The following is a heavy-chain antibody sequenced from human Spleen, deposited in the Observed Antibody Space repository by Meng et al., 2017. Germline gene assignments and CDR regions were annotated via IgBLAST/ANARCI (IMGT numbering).Heavy chain of an antibody. D-gene: IGHD7-27*01. V-gene: IGHV5-51*01. J-gene: IGHJ4*02. CDR2: IYPGDSDT. CDR3: ARHYGDWGFSY. CDR1: GYNFITYW. Sequence: GESLKISCKGSGYNFITYWIAWVRQVPGKGLEWMGIIYPGDSDTRYSPSFQGQVTISADKSINTAYLQWGSLKASDTAMYYCARHYGDWGFSYWGQGTLVTVSS.